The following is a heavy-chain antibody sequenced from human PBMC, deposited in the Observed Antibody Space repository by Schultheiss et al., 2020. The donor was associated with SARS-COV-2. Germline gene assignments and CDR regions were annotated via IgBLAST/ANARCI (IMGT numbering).Heavy chain of an antibody. V-gene: IGHV4-34*01. J-gene: IGHJ4*02. CDR1: GGSFSGYY. Sequence: SETLSLTCAVYGGSFSGYYWSWIRQPPGKGLEWIGEINHSGSTNYNPSLKSRVTISVDTSKNQFSLKLSSVTAADTAVYYCARDAYGFDYWGQGTLVTVSS. CDR2: INHSGST. D-gene: IGHD4-17*01. CDR3: ARDAYGFDY.